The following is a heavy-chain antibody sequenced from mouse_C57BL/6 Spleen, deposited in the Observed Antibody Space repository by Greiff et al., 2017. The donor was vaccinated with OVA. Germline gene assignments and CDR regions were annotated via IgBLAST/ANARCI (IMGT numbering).Heavy chain of an antibody. CDR3: ARRARSGNSYWYFDV. V-gene: IGHV5-16*01. CDR1: GFTFSDYY. CDR2: INYDGSST. J-gene: IGHJ1*03. D-gene: IGHD2-1*01. Sequence: EVQRVESEGGLVQPGSSMKLSCTASGFTFSDYYMAWVRQVPEKGLEWVANINYDGSSTYYLDSLKSRFIISRDNAKNILYLQMSSLKSEDTATYYCARRARSGNSYWYFDVWGTGTTVTVSS.